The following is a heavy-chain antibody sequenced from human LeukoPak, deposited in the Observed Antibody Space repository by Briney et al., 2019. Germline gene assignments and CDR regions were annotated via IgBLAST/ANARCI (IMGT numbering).Heavy chain of an antibody. Sequence: SETLSLTCSVSGGSISSYYWSWIRQPPGKGLEWIGYIYTSGSTNYNPSLKSRVTMSVDTSKNQFSLKLSSVTAADTAVYYCARGTMVRGVITFSGFDYWGQGTLVTVSS. J-gene: IGHJ4*02. CDR3: ARGTMVRGVITFSGFDY. CDR1: GGSISSYY. CDR2: IYTSGST. V-gene: IGHV4-4*08. D-gene: IGHD3-10*01.